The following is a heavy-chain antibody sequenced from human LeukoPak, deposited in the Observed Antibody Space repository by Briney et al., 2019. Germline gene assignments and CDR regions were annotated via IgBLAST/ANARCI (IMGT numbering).Heavy chain of an antibody. V-gene: IGHV3-23*01. D-gene: IGHD2-21*02. J-gene: IGHJ4*02. CDR1: GFTFSSYG. Sequence: GGTLRLSCAASGFTFSSYGMSWVRQAPGKGLEWVSAISGSGGSTYYADSVKGRFTISRDNSKNTLYLQMNSLRAEDTAVYYCARSYCGGDCYADYWGQGTLVTVSS. CDR2: ISGSGGST. CDR3: ARSYCGGDCYADY.